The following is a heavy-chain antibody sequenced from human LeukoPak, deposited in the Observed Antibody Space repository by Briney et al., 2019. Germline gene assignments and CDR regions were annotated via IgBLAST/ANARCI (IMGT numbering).Heavy chain of an antibody. CDR3: ARRHRELAQLDY. Sequence: ASVKVSCKASGGTFSSYAISWVRQAPGQGLEWMGRINPNSGGTNYAQKFQGRVTMTRDTSISTAYMELSRLRSDDTAVYYCARRHRELAQLDYWGQGTLVTVSS. CDR2: INPNSGGT. CDR1: GGTFSSYA. D-gene: IGHD1-26*01. J-gene: IGHJ4*02. V-gene: IGHV1-2*06.